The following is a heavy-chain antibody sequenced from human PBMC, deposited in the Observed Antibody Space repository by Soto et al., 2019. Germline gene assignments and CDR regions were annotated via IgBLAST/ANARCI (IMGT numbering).Heavy chain of an antibody. J-gene: IGHJ4*02. D-gene: IGHD3-3*01. V-gene: IGHV4-34*01. Sequence: VQLQQWGAGLLKPSETLSLTCAVYGGSFSGYYWSWIRQPPGKGLEWIGEINHSGSTNYNPSLKSRVTISVDTSKNQFSLKLSSVTAADTAVYYCASSVRRITIFGVVPRAGRRFDYWGQGTLVTVSS. CDR2: INHSGST. CDR3: ASSVRRITIFGVVPRAGRRFDY. CDR1: GGSFSGYY.